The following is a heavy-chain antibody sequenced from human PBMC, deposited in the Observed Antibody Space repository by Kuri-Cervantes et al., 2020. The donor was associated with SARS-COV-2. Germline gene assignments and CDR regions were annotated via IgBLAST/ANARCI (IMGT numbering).Heavy chain of an antibody. CDR2: IIPIFGIS. V-gene: IGHV1-69*04. D-gene: IGHD5-12*01. Sequence: SVKVSCKASGYTFTSYYMHWVRQAPGQGLEWMGRIIPIFGISNYAQKFQGRVTITADKTTSTAYMELSSLRSEDTVVYYCARDRNSGYDSDNYWGQGTLVTVSS. CDR1: GYTFTSYY. J-gene: IGHJ4*02. CDR3: ARDRNSGYDSDNY.